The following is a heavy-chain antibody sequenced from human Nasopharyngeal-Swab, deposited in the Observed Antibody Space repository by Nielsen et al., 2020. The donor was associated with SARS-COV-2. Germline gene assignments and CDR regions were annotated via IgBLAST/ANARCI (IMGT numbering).Heavy chain of an antibody. V-gene: IGHV3-9*01. D-gene: IGHD6-13*01. CDR3: AKAPSIAAAVDYYYGMDV. Sequence: SLKISCAASGFTFDDYAMHWVRQAPGKGLEWVSGISWNSGSIGYADSVKGRFTISRDNAKNSLYLQMNSLRAEDTALYYCAKAPSIAAAVDYYYGMDVWGQGTTFTVSS. CDR1: GFTFDDYA. J-gene: IGHJ6*02. CDR2: ISWNSGSI.